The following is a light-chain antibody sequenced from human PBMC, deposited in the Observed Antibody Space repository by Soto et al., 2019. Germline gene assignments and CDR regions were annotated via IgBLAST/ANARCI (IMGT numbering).Light chain of an antibody. CDR1: QSVSSY. V-gene: IGKV3-11*01. CDR3: QQYYSTPRT. Sequence: EIVLTHSPATLSLSPCERATLSCRASQSVSSYLAWYQQKPGQAPRLLIYDASNRATGVPARFSGSGSGTDFTLTISSLQAEDVAVYYCQQYYSTPRTFGQGTKVDIK. J-gene: IGKJ1*01. CDR2: DAS.